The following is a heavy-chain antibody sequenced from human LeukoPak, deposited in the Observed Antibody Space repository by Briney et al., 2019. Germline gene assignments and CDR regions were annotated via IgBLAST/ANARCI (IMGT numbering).Heavy chain of an antibody. CDR1: GFSFSTYW. Sequence: PGGSLRLSCAASGFSFSTYWMSWVRQAPGEGLEWVANIKQDGSEKHYVDSAKGRFTISRDNAKNSLYLQMNSLTAEDTAVYYCATDLGSSRPNFWGQGILVTVPS. V-gene: IGHV3-7*01. CDR2: IKQDGSEK. D-gene: IGHD6-13*01. CDR3: ATDLGSSRPNF. J-gene: IGHJ4*02.